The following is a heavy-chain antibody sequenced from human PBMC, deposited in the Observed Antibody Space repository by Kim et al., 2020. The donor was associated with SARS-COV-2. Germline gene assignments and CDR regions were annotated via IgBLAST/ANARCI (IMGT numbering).Heavy chain of an antibody. CDR3: ARPTFDMDTAMALDAFDI. CDR2: INAGNGNT. J-gene: IGHJ3*02. Sequence: ASVKVSCKASGYTFTSYAMHWVRQAPGQRLEWMGWINAGNGNTKYSQKFQGRVTITRDTSASTAYMELSSLRSEDTAVYYCARPTFDMDTAMALDAFDIWGQGTMVTVSS. D-gene: IGHD5-18*01. CDR1: GYTFTSYA. V-gene: IGHV1-3*01.